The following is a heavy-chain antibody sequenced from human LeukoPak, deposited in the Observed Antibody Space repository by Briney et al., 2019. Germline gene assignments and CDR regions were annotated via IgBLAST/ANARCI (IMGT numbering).Heavy chain of an antibody. Sequence: GGSLRLSCAASGFTFSSYWMHWVRQAPGKGLVWVSRINSDGSSTSYADFVKGRFIISRDNSKSTLYLQMNSLRAEDTALYYCVNKPAGFDPWGQGTLVTVSS. J-gene: IGHJ5*02. CDR1: GFTFSSYW. D-gene: IGHD1-14*01. CDR3: VNKPAGFDP. CDR2: INSDGSST. V-gene: IGHV3-74*01.